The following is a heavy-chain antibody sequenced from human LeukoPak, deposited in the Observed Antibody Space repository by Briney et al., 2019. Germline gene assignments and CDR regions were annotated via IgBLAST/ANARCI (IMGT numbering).Heavy chain of an antibody. V-gene: IGHV3-74*01. D-gene: IGHD2-15*01. CDR3: ARDCSGGSCLNWFDP. CDR1: GFTFSSYW. CDR2: INSDGSST. J-gene: IGHJ5*02. Sequence: PGGSLRLSCAASGFTFSSYWMHWVRQAPGKGLVWVSRINSDGSSTCYADSVKGRFTISRDNAKNTLYLQMNSLRAEDTAVYYCARDCSGGSCLNWFDPWGQGTLVTVSS.